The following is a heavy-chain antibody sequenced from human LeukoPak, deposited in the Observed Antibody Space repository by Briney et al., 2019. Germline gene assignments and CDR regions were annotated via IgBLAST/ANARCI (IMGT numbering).Heavy chain of an antibody. CDR2: IDPSDSYT. CDR3: AARARDYGDFDFDY. D-gene: IGHD4-17*01. CDR1: GYSFTSYW. Sequence: GESLRISCKGSGYSFTSYWITRVRQMPGKGLEWMGRIDPSDSYTNYSPSFQGHVTISADKSISTAYLQWSSLKASDTAMYYCAARARDYGDFDFDYWGQGTLVTASS. V-gene: IGHV5-10-1*01. J-gene: IGHJ4*02.